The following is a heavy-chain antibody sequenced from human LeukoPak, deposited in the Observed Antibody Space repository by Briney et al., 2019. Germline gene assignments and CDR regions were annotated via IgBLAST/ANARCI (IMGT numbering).Heavy chain of an antibody. CDR2: IKQDGSEK. Sequence: GGSLRLSCAASGFTFSSYWMSWVRQAPGKGLEWVANIKQDGSEKYYVDSVKGRFTIYRDNAKNSLYLQMNSLRAEDTAVYYCASASKNGYYDFWSGYYAYWGQGTLVTISS. J-gene: IGHJ4*02. V-gene: IGHV3-7*01. CDR1: GFTFSSYW. D-gene: IGHD3-3*01. CDR3: ASASKNGYYDFWSGYYAY.